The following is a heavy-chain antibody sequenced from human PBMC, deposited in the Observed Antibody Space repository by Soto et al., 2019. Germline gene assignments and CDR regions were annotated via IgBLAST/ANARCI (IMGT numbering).Heavy chain of an antibody. CDR2: IDNSGDGS. Sequence: PGGSLRLSCAASGFIFRNHVLNWVRQAPGKGLEWVSAIDNSGDGSFYADSVKGRFIISRDNSNDTVFLHMNNLRLEDTAFYYCAKIPSRGMIFGAGSWGQGTLVTVS. V-gene: IGHV3-23*05. D-gene: IGHD3-3*01. J-gene: IGHJ5*02. CDR1: GFIFRNHV. CDR3: AKIPSRGMIFGAGS.